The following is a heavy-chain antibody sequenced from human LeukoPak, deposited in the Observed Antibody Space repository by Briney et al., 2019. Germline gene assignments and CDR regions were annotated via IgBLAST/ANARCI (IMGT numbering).Heavy chain of an antibody. J-gene: IGHJ4*02. D-gene: IGHD6-19*01. CDR1: GYSISSGYY. CDR2: IYHSGST. Sequence: SETLSLTCAVSGYSISSGYYWGWIRQPPGKGLEWIGSIYHSGSTYYNPSLKSRVTISVDTSKNQFSLKLSSVTAADTAVYYCARQFEQWLVPGEFDYWGQGTLVTASS. CDR3: ARQFEQWLVPGEFDY. V-gene: IGHV4-38-2*01.